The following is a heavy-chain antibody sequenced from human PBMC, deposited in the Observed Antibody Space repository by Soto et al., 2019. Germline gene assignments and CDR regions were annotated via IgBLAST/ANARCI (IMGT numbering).Heavy chain of an antibody. Sequence: PSETLSLTCAVYGGSFSGYYWSWIRQPPGKGLEWIGEINHSGSTNYNPSLKSRVTISVDTSKNQFSLKLSSVTAADTAVYYCARALADFGREVGEESYWFDPWGQGTLVTVSS. D-gene: IGHD3-10*01. CDR2: INHSGST. J-gene: IGHJ5*02. CDR3: ARALADFGREVGEESYWFDP. CDR1: GGSFSGYY. V-gene: IGHV4-34*01.